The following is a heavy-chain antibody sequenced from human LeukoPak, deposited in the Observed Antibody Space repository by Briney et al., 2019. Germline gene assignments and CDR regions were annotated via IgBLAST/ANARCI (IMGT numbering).Heavy chain of an antibody. V-gene: IGHV1-18*01. Sequence: ASVKVSCKASGGTFSSYAISWVRQAPGQGLEWMGWISAYNGNTNYAQKLQGRVTMTTDTSTSTAYMELRSLRSDDTAVYYCARGWDPFLPPDYWGQGTLVTVSS. D-gene: IGHD1-26*01. CDR3: ARGWDPFLPPDY. CDR2: ISAYNGNT. CDR1: GGTFSSYA. J-gene: IGHJ4*02.